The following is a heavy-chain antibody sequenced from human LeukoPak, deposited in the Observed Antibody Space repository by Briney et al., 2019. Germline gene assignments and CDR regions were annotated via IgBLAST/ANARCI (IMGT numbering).Heavy chain of an antibody. J-gene: IGHJ4*02. Sequence: PSETLSLTCTVSGYSISSGYYWGWLRQPPGKGLEWIRSIYHSGSTYYNPALESRISIFRDTSKNQFSLSLTSLTAADTAVYFYASVDWESYYLDSWGQGSLVTVSS. CDR3: ASVDWESYYLDS. CDR1: GYSISSGYY. D-gene: IGHD1-26*01. CDR2: IYHSGST. V-gene: IGHV4-38-2*02.